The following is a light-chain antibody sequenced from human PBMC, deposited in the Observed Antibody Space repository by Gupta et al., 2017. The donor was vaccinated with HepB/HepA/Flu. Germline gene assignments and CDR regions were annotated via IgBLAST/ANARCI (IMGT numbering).Light chain of an antibody. CDR3: QQYTSWR. Sequence: EIVMTQSPATLSVSPGERATLSCRASQSVSSNLAWYQQKPGQAPRILIYGAYTRATGIPARFSGSGSGTDFTLTSRRLQYEDFDVYDCQQYTSWRLGHGTKVDIK. V-gene: IGKV3-15*01. CDR2: GAY. J-gene: IGKJ3*01. CDR1: QSVSSN.